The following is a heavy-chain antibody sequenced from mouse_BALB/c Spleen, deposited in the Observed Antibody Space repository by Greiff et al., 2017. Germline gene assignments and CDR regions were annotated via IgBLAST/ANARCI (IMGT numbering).Heavy chain of an antibody. CDR3: ARIHDCGYTCVAY. CDR2: INPNNGGT. Sequence: EVQLQQSGPELVKPGASVKISCKTSGYTFTEYTMHWVKQSHGKSLEWIGGINPNNGGTSYNQKFKGKATLTVAKSSSTAYMELRSLTSEESAVYYCARIHDCGYTCVAYWGQGTLVTVSA. V-gene: IGHV1-18*01. J-gene: IGHJ3*01. CDR1: GYTFTEYT. D-gene: IGHD1-2*01.